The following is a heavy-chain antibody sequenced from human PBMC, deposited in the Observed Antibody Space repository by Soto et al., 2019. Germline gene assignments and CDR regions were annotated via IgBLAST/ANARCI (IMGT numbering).Heavy chain of an antibody. CDR2: IYYTGTT. Sequence: QVQLQESGPGLVKPSETLSLTCIVSGGSISGYYWNWVRQAPGKGLEWMGFIYYTGTTKYTPSLKSRVTISEDTSKNEFSLKLTSVTAADTAVYYCARHRDCSGTTCSTGRWFDSWGQGTLVTVSS. CDR3: ARHRDCSGTTCSTGRWFDS. V-gene: IGHV4-59*08. D-gene: IGHD2-15*01. J-gene: IGHJ5*01. CDR1: GGSISGYY.